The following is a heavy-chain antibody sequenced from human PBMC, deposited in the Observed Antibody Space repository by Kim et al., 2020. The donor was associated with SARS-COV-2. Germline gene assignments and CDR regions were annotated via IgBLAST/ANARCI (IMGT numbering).Heavy chain of an antibody. CDR2: INHSGST. CDR1: GGSFSGYY. V-gene: IGHV4-34*01. Sequence: SETLSLTCAVYGGSFSGYYWSWIRQPPGKGLEWIGEINHSGSTNYNPSLKSRVTISVDTSKNQFSLKLSSVTAADTAVYYCARGGSSPGLGYYYYYGMDVWGQGTTVTVSS. D-gene: IGHD3-10*01. CDR3: ARGGSSPGLGYYYYYGMDV. J-gene: IGHJ6*02.